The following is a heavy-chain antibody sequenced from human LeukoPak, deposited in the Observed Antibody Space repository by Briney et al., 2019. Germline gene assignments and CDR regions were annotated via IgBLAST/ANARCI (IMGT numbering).Heavy chain of an antibody. CDR2: ISGSGDST. J-gene: IGHJ5*02. V-gene: IGHV3-23*01. CDR1: GFTFSNYA. Sequence: GGSLRLSCAASGFTFSNYAMRWVRQAPGKGLEWVSGISGSGDSTYYADSVKGRFTISRDNSKNTLYLQMNSLRAEDTAVYYCAKDERTCSGGSCYQWNWFDPWGQGTLVTVSS. D-gene: IGHD2-15*01. CDR3: AKDERTCSGGSCYQWNWFDP.